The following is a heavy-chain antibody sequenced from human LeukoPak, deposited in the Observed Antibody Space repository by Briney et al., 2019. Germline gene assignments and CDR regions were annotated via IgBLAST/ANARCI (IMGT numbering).Heavy chain of an antibody. D-gene: IGHD3-22*01. Sequence: SETLSLTCTVSGGSISSSSYYWGWIRQPPGKGLGWIGSIYYSGRTYYNPSLKSRVPISVDTSKNQFSLKLSSVTAADTAVYYCARLPYDRGVVSENAFDIWGQGTMVTVSS. V-gene: IGHV4-39*01. CDR2: IYYSGRT. CDR3: ARLPYDRGVVSENAFDI. J-gene: IGHJ3*02. CDR1: GGSISSSSYY.